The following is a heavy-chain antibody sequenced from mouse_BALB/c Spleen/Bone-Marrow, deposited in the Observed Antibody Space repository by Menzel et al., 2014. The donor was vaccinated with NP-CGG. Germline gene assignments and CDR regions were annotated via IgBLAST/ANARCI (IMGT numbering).Heavy chain of an antibody. Sequence: EVKLVESGGGLVQPGGSLKLSCAASGFTFSSYTVSWVRQTPEKRLEWVAYISNGGGSTYYPDTVKGRFTISRDNAKNTLYLQMSSLKSEDRAMYYCARQLGLRWAMDYWGQGTSVTVSS. D-gene: IGHD3-1*01. CDR3: ARQLGLRWAMDY. V-gene: IGHV5-12-2*01. J-gene: IGHJ4*01. CDR2: ISNGGGST. CDR1: GFTFSSYT.